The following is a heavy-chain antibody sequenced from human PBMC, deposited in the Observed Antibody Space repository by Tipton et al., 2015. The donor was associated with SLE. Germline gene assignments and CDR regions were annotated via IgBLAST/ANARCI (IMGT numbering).Heavy chain of an antibody. D-gene: IGHD1-26*01. Sequence: TLSLTCAVSGYSISTGYFWGWIRRPPGKGLAWVGYIYYSWSTNYNPSLKSRVTISVDTSKNQFSLKLSSVTAADTAVYYCAREGGIVGGPVDYWGQGTLVSVP. J-gene: IGHJ4*02. CDR2: IYYSWST. CDR3: AREGGIVGGPVDY. V-gene: IGHV4-38-2*02. CDR1: GYSISTGYF.